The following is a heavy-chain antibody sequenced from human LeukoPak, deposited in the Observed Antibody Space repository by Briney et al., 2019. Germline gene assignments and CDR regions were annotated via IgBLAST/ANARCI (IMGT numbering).Heavy chain of an antibody. D-gene: IGHD1-7*01. CDR1: GGSVSSYY. Sequence: SETLSLTCTVSGGSVSSYYWSWIRQPPGKGLEWIGYIYYSGSTNYNPSLKSRVTISVDTSKNQFSLKLSSATAADTAAYHCARDNWNYGSSMDVWGQGTTVTVSS. CDR2: IYYSGST. CDR3: ARDNWNYGSSMDV. V-gene: IGHV4-59*02. J-gene: IGHJ6*02.